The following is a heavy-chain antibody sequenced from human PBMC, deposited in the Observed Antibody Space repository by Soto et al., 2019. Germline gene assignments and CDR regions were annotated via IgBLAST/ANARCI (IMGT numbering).Heavy chain of an antibody. V-gene: IGHV3-23*01. J-gene: IGHJ3*02. Sequence: EVQLLESGGGLVQPGGSLRLSCAASGFTFSSYAMSWVRQAPGKGLEWVSAISGSGGSTYYADSVKGRFTISRDNSKNTLYLQMNSLRAEDTAVYYCAKDLKGVTMIEGAFDIWGQGTMVTVSS. CDR2: ISGSGGST. D-gene: IGHD3-22*01. CDR1: GFTFSSYA. CDR3: AKDLKGVTMIEGAFDI.